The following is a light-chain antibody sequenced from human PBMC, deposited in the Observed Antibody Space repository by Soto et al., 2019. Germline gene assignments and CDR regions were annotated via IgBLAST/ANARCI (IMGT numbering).Light chain of an antibody. Sequence: QSALTQPASVSGSPGRSITISCTGTSDDVGGYNYVSWYQQHPGKAPKLMISEVTKRPSGVSTRFSGSKSGNTASLTISGLQAEDEADYYCSSYTTTSTVLFGGGTKVTVL. J-gene: IGLJ2*01. CDR1: SDDVGGYNY. V-gene: IGLV2-14*01. CDR2: EVT. CDR3: SSYTTTSTVL.